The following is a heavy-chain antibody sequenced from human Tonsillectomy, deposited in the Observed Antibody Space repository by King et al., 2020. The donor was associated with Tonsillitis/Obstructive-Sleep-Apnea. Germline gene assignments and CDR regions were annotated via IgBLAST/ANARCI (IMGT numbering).Heavy chain of an antibody. CDR2: INHSGST. Sequence: VQLQQWGAGLLKPSETLSLNCGVYGGSFSGYYWSWIHQPPGQGLEWIGEINHSGSTNCNPSLKSRVTISVDTSKNQFSLKLSSVTAADTAVNYCASYYFDYWGQGTLVTVSS. V-gene: IGHV4-34*01. CDR3: ASYYFDY. CDR1: GGSFSGYY. J-gene: IGHJ4*02.